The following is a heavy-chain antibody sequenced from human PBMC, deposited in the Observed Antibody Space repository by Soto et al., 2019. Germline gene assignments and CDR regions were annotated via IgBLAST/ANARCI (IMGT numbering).Heavy chain of an antibody. D-gene: IGHD2-15*01. CDR2: INPKSGNT. CDR1: GYTFTDYY. Sequence: ASVKVSCKASGYTFTDYYIHWVRQAPGQGLEWMGLINPKSGNTKYEQKFQASVTMTRDTSISTAYMEVSRLTSYDTAVYYCAKDPQSSYNWFDXWGQGTLLTVSX. J-gene: IGHJ5*02. V-gene: IGHV1-2*02. CDR3: AKDPQSSYNWFDX.